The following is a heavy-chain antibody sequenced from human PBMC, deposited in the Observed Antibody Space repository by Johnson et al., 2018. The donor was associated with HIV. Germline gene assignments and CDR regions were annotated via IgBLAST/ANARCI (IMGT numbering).Heavy chain of an antibody. Sequence: QMQLVESGGGVVQPGRSLRLSCVASGYSFRNSAMHWVRQAPGKGLEWVATIWSDGTNKYYGDSVKGRFTISRDNSKNTLYLQMNSLRAEDTAVYYCARSYSTSWNASDIWGQGTMVTVSS. D-gene: IGHD4-11*01. CDR1: GYSFRNSA. V-gene: IGHV3-33*01. CDR3: ARSYSTSWNASDI. CDR2: IWSDGTNK. J-gene: IGHJ3*02.